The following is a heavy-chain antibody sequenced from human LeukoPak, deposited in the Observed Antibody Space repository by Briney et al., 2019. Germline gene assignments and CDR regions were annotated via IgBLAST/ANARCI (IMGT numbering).Heavy chain of an antibody. Sequence: ASVKVSCKASGYTFTSYYMHWVRQAPGQGLVWMGIINPSGGSTSYAQKFQGRVTMTRDTSTSTVYMELSSLRSEDTAVYYCARALSPNGDFDYWGQGTLVTVSS. D-gene: IGHD4-17*01. J-gene: IGHJ4*02. CDR2: INPSGGST. CDR1: GYTFTSYY. CDR3: ARALSPNGDFDY. V-gene: IGHV1-46*01.